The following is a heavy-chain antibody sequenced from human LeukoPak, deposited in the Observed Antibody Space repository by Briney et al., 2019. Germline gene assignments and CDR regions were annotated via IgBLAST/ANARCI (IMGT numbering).Heavy chain of an antibody. D-gene: IGHD5-24*01. Sequence: ASVKVSCKASGYTFTSYDINWVRQATGQGLEWMGWMNPNSGNTGYAQKFQGRVTMTRNTSISTAYMELSSLRSEDTAVYYCARVGTGRWLQYRPTRFDYWGQGTLVTVSS. V-gene: IGHV1-8*01. CDR1: GYTFTSYD. CDR3: ARVGTGRWLQYRPTRFDY. CDR2: MNPNSGNT. J-gene: IGHJ4*02.